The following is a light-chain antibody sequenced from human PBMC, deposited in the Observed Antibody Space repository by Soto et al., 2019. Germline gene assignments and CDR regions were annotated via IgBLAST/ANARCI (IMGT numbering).Light chain of an antibody. CDR2: DAS. V-gene: IGKV1-33*01. CDR3: QQYDNFSIT. CDR1: QDISHY. J-gene: IGKJ5*01. Sequence: DIQMTQSPSSLSASVGDRVTITCQASQDISHYLNWYQQKPGKAPKLLIYDASNLETGVPSRFSGSGSGTDFTFTISSLQPEDIATYYCQQYDNFSITFGQGTRLEIK.